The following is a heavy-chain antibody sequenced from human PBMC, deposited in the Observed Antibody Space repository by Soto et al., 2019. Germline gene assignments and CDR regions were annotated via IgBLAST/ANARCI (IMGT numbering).Heavy chain of an antibody. J-gene: IGHJ5*02. CDR2: ISGSGGST. CDR1: GFTFSSYA. V-gene: IGHV3-23*01. Sequence: PGGSLRLSCAASGFTFSSYAMSWVRQAPGKGLEWVSAISGSGGSTYYADSVKGRFTISRDNSKNTLYLQMNSLRAEDTAVYYCATLLTGYNWFDPWGQGTLVTVSS. D-gene: IGHD7-27*01. CDR3: ATLLTGYNWFDP.